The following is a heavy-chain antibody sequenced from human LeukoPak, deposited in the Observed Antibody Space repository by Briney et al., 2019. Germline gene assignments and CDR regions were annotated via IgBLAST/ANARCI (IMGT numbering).Heavy chain of an antibody. CDR2: ISDRGGST. J-gene: IGHJ4*02. CDR1: GFTFSNYV. V-gene: IGHV3-23*01. D-gene: IGHD6-13*01. CDR3: AKGHSLGGFDY. Sequence: PGGSLRLSCTASGFTFSNYVMTWVRQAPGKGLEWVSGISDRGGSTYYADSVKGRFTISRDNSKNTVYLQINSLRAEDTAVYYCAKGHSLGGFDYWGQGTLVTVSS.